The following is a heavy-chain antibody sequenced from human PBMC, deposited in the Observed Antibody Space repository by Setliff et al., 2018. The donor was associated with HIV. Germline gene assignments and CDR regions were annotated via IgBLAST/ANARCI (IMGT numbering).Heavy chain of an antibody. V-gene: IGHV4-38-2*01. CDR3: ARGRVYKGYYDSSSSWGRYYYYHMDV. D-gene: IGHD3-22*01. Sequence: SETLSLTCAVSGYSISSGYYWGWIRQTPGKGLEWIGSIYHSGTTYYNLSLRSRVTISVDTSKNQFSLKLSSVSAADTAVFYCARGRVYKGYYDSSSSWGRYYYYHMDVWGQGTTVTVSS. CDR1: GYSISSGYY. CDR2: IYHSGTT. J-gene: IGHJ6*03.